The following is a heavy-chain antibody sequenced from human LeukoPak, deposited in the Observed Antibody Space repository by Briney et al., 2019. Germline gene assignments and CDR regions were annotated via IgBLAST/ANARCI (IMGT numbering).Heavy chain of an antibody. CDR1: GGSISGSTSY. Sequence: SETLSLTCTVSGGSISGSTSYWGWIRQSPGKGLEWIGPLNYSGTTYYNPSFKSRVSISIDRSRTQFSLKLSSVTAADTAFYYCSRYDSDTGDFDPWGQGTLVTVSS. D-gene: IGHD3-10*01. J-gene: IGHJ5*02. CDR3: SRYDSDTGDFDP. CDR2: LNYSGTT. V-gene: IGHV4-39*07.